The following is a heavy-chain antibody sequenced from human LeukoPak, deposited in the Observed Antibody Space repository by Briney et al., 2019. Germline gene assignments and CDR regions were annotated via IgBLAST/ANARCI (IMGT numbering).Heavy chain of an antibody. V-gene: IGHV3-30*04. D-gene: IGHD1-7*01. J-gene: IGHJ4*02. CDR2: ISYDGSNK. CDR3: ARAHNWKYGSFDF. CDR1: GFTFSSYA. Sequence: GGSLRLSCAASGFTFSSYAMHWVRQAPGKGLEWVAVISYDGSNKYYADSVKGRFTISRDNAKNSLYLQMNSLRAEDTAVYYCARAHNWKYGSFDFWGQGTLVTVSS.